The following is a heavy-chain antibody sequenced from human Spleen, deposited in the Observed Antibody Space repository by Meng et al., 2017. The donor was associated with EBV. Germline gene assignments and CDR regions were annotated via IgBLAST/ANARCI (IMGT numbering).Heavy chain of an antibody. J-gene: IGHJ4*02. CDR1: GFSLSTDGVA. D-gene: IGHD3-10*01. Sequence: ITLKESGTSLLQPTQTVTLTCTFSGFSLSTDGVAVGWIRQPPGKALEWLAVIYWDDDRRYNPSLKSRLTITKDTSKNQVVLTMANLDPVDTATYYCAHKREKLLYYFDSWGPGTLVTVSS. CDR2: IYWDDDR. V-gene: IGHV2-5*02. CDR3: AHKREKLLYYFDS.